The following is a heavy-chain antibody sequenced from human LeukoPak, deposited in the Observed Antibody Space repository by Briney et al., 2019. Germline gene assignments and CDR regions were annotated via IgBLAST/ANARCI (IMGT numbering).Heavy chain of an antibody. V-gene: IGHV4-61*02. CDR1: GDSISSGSYY. CDR2: IYIRGNT. J-gene: IGHJ4*02. D-gene: IGHD3-22*01. Sequence: PSETLSLTCTVSGDSISSGSYYWSWIRQPAGKGLEWIGRIYIRGNTSYNPSLKSRVTISGDTSKNQFSLRLSSVTAADTAVYYCARASYSYDINGWVPFDYWGQGTLVTVSS. CDR3: ARASYSYDINGWVPFDY.